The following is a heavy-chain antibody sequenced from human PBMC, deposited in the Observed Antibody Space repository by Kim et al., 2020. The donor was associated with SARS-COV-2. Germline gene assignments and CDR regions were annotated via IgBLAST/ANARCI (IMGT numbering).Heavy chain of an antibody. D-gene: IGHD3-22*01. CDR2: ISSSSSYI. Sequence: GGSLRLSCAASGFTFSSYSMNWVRQAPGKGLEWVSSISSSSSYIYYADSVKGRFTISRDNAKNSLYLQMNSLRAEDTAVYYCASDTRPLWCYYDSPEAGWFAPWGPGTLVTVSS. CDR3: ASDTRPLWCYYDSPEAGWFAP. J-gene: IGHJ5*02. CDR1: GFTFSSYS. V-gene: IGHV3-21*01.